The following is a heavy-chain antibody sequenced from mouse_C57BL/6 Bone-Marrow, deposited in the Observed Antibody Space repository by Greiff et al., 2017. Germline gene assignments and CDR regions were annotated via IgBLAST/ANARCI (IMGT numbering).Heavy chain of an antibody. CDR2: INPNNGGT. Sequence: VQLQQSGPELVKPGASVKISCKASGYTFTDYYMNWVKQSHGKSLEWIGDINPNNGGTSYNQKFKGKATLTVDKSSSTAYMELRSLTSEASAVYYCAKYYYGSSWGQGTLVTVSA. CDR1: GYTFTDYY. V-gene: IGHV1-26*01. D-gene: IGHD1-1*01. J-gene: IGHJ3*01. CDR3: AKYYYGSS.